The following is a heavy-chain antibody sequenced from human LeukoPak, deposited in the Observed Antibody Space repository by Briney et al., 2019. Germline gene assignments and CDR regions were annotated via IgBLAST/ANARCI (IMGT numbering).Heavy chain of an antibody. CDR2: INWNGGST. J-gene: IGHJ4*02. D-gene: IGHD2-8*01. CDR1: DSTLMIKG. CDR3: ARDNGVFSSAAFDY. Sequence: GGPREPSGPPPDSTLMIKGMSGVRQAPGRGLEGVSGINWNGGSTGYADSVKGRLTISRDNAKNSLYLQMNSLRAEDTALYHCARDNGVFSSAAFDYWGQGTLVTVSS. V-gene: IGHV3-20*01.